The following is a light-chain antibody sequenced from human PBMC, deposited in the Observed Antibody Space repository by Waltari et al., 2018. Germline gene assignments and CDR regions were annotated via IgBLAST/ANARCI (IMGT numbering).Light chain of an antibody. CDR3: CSYAGDSTLI. Sequence: QSALTQPASVSGSPGQSITISCTGTSRNVGGYTLVSWYPQHPGKAPQLIIYDVNKRPSGISHRFSGSKSGNTASLTISGLQADDESDYYCCSYAGDSTLIFGGGTKLTVL. CDR2: DVN. J-gene: IGLJ2*01. CDR1: SRNVGGYTL. V-gene: IGLV2-23*02.